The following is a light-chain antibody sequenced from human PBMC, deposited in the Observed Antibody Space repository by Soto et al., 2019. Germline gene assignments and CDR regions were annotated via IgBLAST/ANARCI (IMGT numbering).Light chain of an antibody. Sequence: EIVLTQSPGTLSLSPGERATLSCRASHSVSSSYLAWYQQKPGQAPRLLIYGASSGATGIPDRFSGSGSGTDFTLTISRLEPEDFAVYYCQQYGSLPPYTFGQGTKLEIK. J-gene: IGKJ2*01. V-gene: IGKV3-20*01. CDR3: QQYGSLPPYT. CDR2: GAS. CDR1: HSVSSSY.